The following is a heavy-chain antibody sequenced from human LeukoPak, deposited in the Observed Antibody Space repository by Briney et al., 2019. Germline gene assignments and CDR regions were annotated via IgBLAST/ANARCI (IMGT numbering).Heavy chain of an antibody. V-gene: IGHV3-74*01. Sequence: SLRLFCAASVFTYSFYWIHCVRQTRAKGLVCGSRIKGDGSDTLYSDSVKGRFTISRDNSKNTLYLQTSSLGVDDRAEYYCARASTTVPNLLDYWGQGALVSVSS. CDR3: ARASTTVPNLLDY. CDR2: IKGDGSDT. CDR1: VFTYSFYW. D-gene: IGHD4-17*01. J-gene: IGHJ4*02.